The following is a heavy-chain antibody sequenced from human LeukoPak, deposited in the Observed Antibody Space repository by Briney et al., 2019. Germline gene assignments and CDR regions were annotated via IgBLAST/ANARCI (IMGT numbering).Heavy chain of an antibody. Sequence: GGSLRLSCAASGFTFSTHSMSWVRQAPGKGLEWVSAISGNGASTYYADSVKGRFTISRDNSKNTLYLQMYSLRAEDTAVYYCAKAGRYFDWLLLAPIDYWGQGTLVTVSS. V-gene: IGHV3-23*01. CDR2: ISGNGAST. CDR1: GFTFSTHS. D-gene: IGHD3-9*01. J-gene: IGHJ4*02. CDR3: AKAGRYFDWLLLAPIDY.